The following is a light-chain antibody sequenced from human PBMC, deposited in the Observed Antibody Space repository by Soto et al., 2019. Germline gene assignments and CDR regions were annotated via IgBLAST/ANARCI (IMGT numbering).Light chain of an antibody. CDR2: AAS. Sequence: EIVMTQSPATLSVSPGERATLSCRASQSVGGNLAWYQQKPGQPPRLLIYAASSRPTGIPPRFSGSGSGTEFTLTISSLQSEDIAVYYCQQYNNWPPWTFGQGTKVEIK. CDR3: QQYNNWPPWT. CDR1: QSVGGN. V-gene: IGKV3-15*01. J-gene: IGKJ1*01.